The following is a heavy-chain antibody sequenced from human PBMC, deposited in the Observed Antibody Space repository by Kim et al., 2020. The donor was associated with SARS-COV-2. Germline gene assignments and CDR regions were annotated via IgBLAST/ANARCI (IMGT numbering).Heavy chain of an antibody. Sequence: GGSLRLSCAASGFTFSSYSMNWVRQAPGKGLEWVSSISSSSSYIYYADSVKGRFTISRDNAKNSLYLQMNSLRAEDTAVYYCARDSEPLRYFDWSTRGNWFDPWGQGTLVTVSS. V-gene: IGHV3-21*01. J-gene: IGHJ5*02. CDR3: ARDSEPLRYFDWSTRGNWFDP. CDR1: GFTFSSYS. CDR2: ISSSSSYI. D-gene: IGHD3-9*01.